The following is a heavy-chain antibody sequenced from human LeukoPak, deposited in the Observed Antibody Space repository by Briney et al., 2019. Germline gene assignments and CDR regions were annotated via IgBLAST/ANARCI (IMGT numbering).Heavy chain of an antibody. Sequence: PGGSLRLSCAASGFTLSSYVVSWVRQAPGKGLEWVAIISYDGSNKFYADSVKGRFTISRDNSKNMLFLQMNSLRAEDTAVYYCARDSYYYDSSGRDAFDIWGQGTMVTVSS. CDR3: ARDSYYYDSSGRDAFDI. CDR1: GFTLSSYV. V-gene: IGHV3-30*03. CDR2: ISYDGSNK. D-gene: IGHD3-22*01. J-gene: IGHJ3*02.